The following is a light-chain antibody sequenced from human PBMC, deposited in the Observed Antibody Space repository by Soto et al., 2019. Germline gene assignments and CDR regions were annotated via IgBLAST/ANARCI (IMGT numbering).Light chain of an antibody. CDR2: KAS. Sequence: DIQMTQSPSTLSASVGDRVTITCRASQSISSWLAWYQQKPGKAPKLLIYKASSLESGVPSRFSGSGSGTEFTLTISSLQPDDFEPYYCQQYNSYPVTFGQGTKVEIK. V-gene: IGKV1-5*03. J-gene: IGKJ1*01. CDR3: QQYNSYPVT. CDR1: QSISSW.